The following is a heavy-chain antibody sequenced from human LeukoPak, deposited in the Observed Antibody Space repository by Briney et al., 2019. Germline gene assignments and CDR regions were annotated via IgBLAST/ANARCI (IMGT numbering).Heavy chain of an antibody. J-gene: IGHJ4*02. CDR1: GGSISSSSYY. Sequence: SETLSLTCTVSGGSISSSSYYWGWIRQPPGKGLEWIGSIYYSGSTYYNPSLKGRVTISVDTSKNQFSLKLSSVTAADTAVYYCARKGQWLVLEYWGQGTLVTVSS. V-gene: IGHV4-39*01. CDR3: ARKGQWLVLEY. D-gene: IGHD6-19*01. CDR2: IYYSGST.